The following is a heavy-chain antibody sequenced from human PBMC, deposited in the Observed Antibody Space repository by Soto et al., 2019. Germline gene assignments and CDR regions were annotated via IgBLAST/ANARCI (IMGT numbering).Heavy chain of an antibody. CDR3: ARYDSSGYYWPYYYYGMDV. V-gene: IGHV3-21*01. D-gene: IGHD3-22*01. CDR2: ISSSSSYI. J-gene: IGHJ6*02. Sequence: EVQLVESGGGLVKPGGSLRLSCAASGFTFSTYSMNWVRQAPGKGLEWVSSISSSSSYIYYADSVKGRFSISRDNAKKSLYLQMKSLRAEDTAVYYCARYDSSGYYWPYYYYGMDVWGQGTTVTVSS. CDR1: GFTFSTYS.